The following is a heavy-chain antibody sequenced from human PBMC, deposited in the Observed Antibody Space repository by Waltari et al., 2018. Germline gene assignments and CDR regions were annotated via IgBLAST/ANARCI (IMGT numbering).Heavy chain of an antibody. D-gene: IGHD6-13*01. Sequence: QVQLQESGPGLVKPSETLSLTCAVSGYSISSGYYWGWIRQPPGKGLEWIGSIYHSGGTYYNPSLRSRVTISVDTSKNQFSLKLSSVTAADTAVYYCATFPPWRYSSSWPDYWGQGTLVTVSS. J-gene: IGHJ4*02. CDR1: GYSISSGYY. CDR2: IYHSGGT. CDR3: ATFPPWRYSSSWPDY. V-gene: IGHV4-38-2*01.